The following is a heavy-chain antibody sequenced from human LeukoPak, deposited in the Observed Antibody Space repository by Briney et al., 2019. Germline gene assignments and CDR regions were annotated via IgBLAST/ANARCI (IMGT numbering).Heavy chain of an antibody. V-gene: IGHV4-61*02. CDR3: ARGRRTWIQLWFDL. CDR1: GGSISSGSYY. D-gene: IGHD5-18*01. J-gene: IGHJ2*01. CDR2: IYTSGST. Sequence: SQTLSLTCTVSGGSISSGSYYWSWIRQPAGKGLEWIGRIYTSGSTNYNPSLKSRVTISVDTSKNQFSLKLSSVTAADTAVYYCARGRRTWIQLWFDLWGRGTLVTVSS.